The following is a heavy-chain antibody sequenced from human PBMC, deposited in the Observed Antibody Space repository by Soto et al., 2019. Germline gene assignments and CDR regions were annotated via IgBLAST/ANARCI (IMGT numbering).Heavy chain of an antibody. CDR2: IWYEGSIK. CDR1: GFTFNNYG. D-gene: IGHD3-3*01. Sequence: GGSLRLSCAASGFTFNNYGIHWVRQAPGKGLEWVAVIWYEGSIKYYADFAKGRFTISRDNSKKMVFLQMSSLRGEDTGVYYCARASPIWSEVDYWGHVTLVTVYS. J-gene: IGHJ4*01. V-gene: IGHV3-33*02. CDR3: ARASPIWSEVDY.